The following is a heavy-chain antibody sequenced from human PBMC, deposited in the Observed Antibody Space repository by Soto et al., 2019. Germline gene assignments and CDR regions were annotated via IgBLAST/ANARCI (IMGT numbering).Heavy chain of an antibody. D-gene: IGHD6-19*01. CDR1: GFSLSTYGVA. J-gene: IGHJ5*02. CDR2: IYWDDDK. Sequence: QITLKESGPTLVKPTQTLTLTCTVSGFSLSTYGVAVGWIRQPPGKALEWVAVIYWDDDKRYSPSLKSRLTLTKDTSKNQVVLTGTNMDPVDTATYYCAHAITYTRGWCQNWFDPWGQGTLVTVSS. V-gene: IGHV2-5*02. CDR3: AHAITYTRGWCQNWFDP.